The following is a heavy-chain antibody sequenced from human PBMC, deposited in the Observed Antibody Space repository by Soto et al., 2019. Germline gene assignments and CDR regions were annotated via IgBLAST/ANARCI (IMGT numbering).Heavy chain of an antibody. D-gene: IGHD1-7*01. CDR1: GGSISSYY. CDR3: ARDRKLELAGGMDV. Sequence: SETLSLTCTVSGGSISSYYWSWIRQPPGKGLEWIGYIYYSGSTNYNPSLKSRVTISVDTSKNQFSLKLSSVTAADTAVYYCARDRKLELAGGMDVWGQGTTVTVSS. J-gene: IGHJ6*02. V-gene: IGHV4-59*01. CDR2: IYYSGST.